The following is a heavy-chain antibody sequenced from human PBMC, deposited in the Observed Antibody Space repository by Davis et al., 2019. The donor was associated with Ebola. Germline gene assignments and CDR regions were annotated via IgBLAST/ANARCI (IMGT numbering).Heavy chain of an antibody. Sequence: GGSLRLSCAASGFTFSSNSMNWVRQAPGKGLEWVSFISSSSNYIYYADSVKGWFTVSRDNAKNSLYLQMNSLRAEDTAVYYCVRDPALVVTGGGWFFGLWGRGTLVTVSS. D-gene: IGHD2-21*02. V-gene: IGHV3-21*01. J-gene: IGHJ2*01. CDR3: VRDPALVVTGGGWFFGL. CDR2: ISSSSNYI. CDR1: GFTFSSNS.